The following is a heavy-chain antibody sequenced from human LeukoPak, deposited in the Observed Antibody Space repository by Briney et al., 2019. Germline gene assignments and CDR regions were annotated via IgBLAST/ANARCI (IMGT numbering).Heavy chain of an antibody. Sequence: GGSLRPSCAASGFTFSSYWTSWVRQAPGKGLEWVANIKQDGSEKYYVDSVKGRFTISRDNAKNSLYLQMNSLRAEDTAVYYCARGSHYYDSSGYYAAGYWGQGTLVTVSS. CDR3: ARGSHYYDSSGYYAAGY. CDR1: GFTFSSYW. J-gene: IGHJ4*02. CDR2: IKQDGSEK. V-gene: IGHV3-7*04. D-gene: IGHD3-22*01.